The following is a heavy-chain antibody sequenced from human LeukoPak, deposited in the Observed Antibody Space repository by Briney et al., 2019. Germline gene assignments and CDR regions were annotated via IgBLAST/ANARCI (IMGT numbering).Heavy chain of an antibody. D-gene: IGHD3-10*01. V-gene: IGHV3-48*03. CDR2: ISSSGGIM. CDR1: GFTFNNYE. Sequence: PGGSLRLSCAASGFTFNNYEMNWVRQAPGKGLEWVSHISSSGGIMFYADSVKGRFTISRDNAKNTLYLQMNSLRAEDTAVYYCAAGHGMVRAWGQGTLVTVSS. J-gene: IGHJ5*02. CDR3: AAGHGMVRA.